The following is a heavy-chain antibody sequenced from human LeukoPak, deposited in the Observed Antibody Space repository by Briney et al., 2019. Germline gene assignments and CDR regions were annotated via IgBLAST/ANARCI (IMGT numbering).Heavy chain of an antibody. CDR1: GFIFSDYA. CDR2: ISYDGTNK. J-gene: IGHJ4*02. V-gene: IGHV3-30-3*01. Sequence: GRSLRLSRAAPGFIFSDYAMQWVRQAPGKGLEWVAVISYDGTNKYYADSVKGRFTISRDNSKNTLYLQMSSLRTEETAVYYCAREVSVTLDQWGQGTLLTVSS. CDR3: AREVSVTLDQ. D-gene: IGHD4-17*01.